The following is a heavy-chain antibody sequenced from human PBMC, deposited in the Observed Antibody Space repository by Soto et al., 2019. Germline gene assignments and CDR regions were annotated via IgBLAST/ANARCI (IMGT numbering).Heavy chain of an antibody. CDR1: GFTFSSFW. CDR2: INSDASTT. Sequence: EVQLVESGGGLVQPGGSLRLSCAASGFTFSSFWMYWVRQAPGKGLVWVSRINSDASTTSYADSVKGRFTISRDNAKNTLYLKMNRLRAGDTAVYSCARIPPGWGGGQLVLDYWGQGTLVTVSS. D-gene: IGHD6-13*01. J-gene: IGHJ4*02. CDR3: ARIPPGWGGGQLVLDY. V-gene: IGHV3-74*01.